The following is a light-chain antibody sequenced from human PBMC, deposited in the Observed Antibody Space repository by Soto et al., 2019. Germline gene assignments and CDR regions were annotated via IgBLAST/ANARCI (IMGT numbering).Light chain of an antibody. CDR1: SSSIGAGYD. J-gene: IGLJ2*01. Sequence: QSVLTQPPSVSGAPGQRVTISCTGGSSSIGAGYDVHWYQHLPGTAPKLLIYGDSNRPSGVPDRFSGSKSGTSASLAITGLHAEDEGDYYCQSYDSSLSGRVVFGGGTNVTVL. CDR3: QSYDSSLSGRVV. CDR2: GDS. V-gene: IGLV1-40*01.